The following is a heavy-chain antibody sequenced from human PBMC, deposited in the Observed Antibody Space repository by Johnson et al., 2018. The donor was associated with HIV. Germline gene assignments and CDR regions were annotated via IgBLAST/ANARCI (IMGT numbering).Heavy chain of an antibody. CDR2: IWFDGSNK. J-gene: IGHJ3*02. Sequence: QVQLVESGGGLVQPGRSLRLSCAASGFTFSNFWMNWVRQAPGKGLEWVAVIWFDGSNKHYADSVKGRFTISRDNSKNTLYLQMNSLRAEDTAVYYCAKEGITMVQGLIWGQGTMVTVSS. D-gene: IGHD3-10*01. V-gene: IGHV3-33*06. CDR3: AKEGITMVQGLI. CDR1: GFTFSNFW.